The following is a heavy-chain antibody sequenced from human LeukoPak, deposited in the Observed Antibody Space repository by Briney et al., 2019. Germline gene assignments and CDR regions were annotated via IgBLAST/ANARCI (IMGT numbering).Heavy chain of an antibody. J-gene: IGHJ4*02. CDR1: GFTFDDYA. D-gene: IGHD1-7*01. V-gene: IGHV3-43*02. Sequence: GGSLRLSCAASGFTFDDYAMHWVRQAPGKGLEWVSLISGDGGSTYYADSVKGRFTVSRDNSKNSLYLQMNSLRTEDTDLYYCAKAYNWNSFRLGIDFDYWGQGTLVTVSS. CDR2: ISGDGGST. CDR3: AKAYNWNSFRLGIDFDY.